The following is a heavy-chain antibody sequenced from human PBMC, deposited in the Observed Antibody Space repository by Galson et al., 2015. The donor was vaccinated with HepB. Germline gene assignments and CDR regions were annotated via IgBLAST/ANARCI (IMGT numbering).Heavy chain of an antibody. Sequence: SVKVSCKASGGTFSSYAISWVRQAPGQGLEWMGGIIPIFGTANYAQKFQGRVTITADKSTSTAYMELSSLRSEDTAVYYCARDPIPFWQLGGSSRFDPWGQGTLVTVSS. CDR2: IIPIFGTA. CDR1: GGTFSSYA. D-gene: IGHD6-6*01. J-gene: IGHJ5*02. CDR3: ARDPIPFWQLGGSSRFDP. V-gene: IGHV1-69*06.